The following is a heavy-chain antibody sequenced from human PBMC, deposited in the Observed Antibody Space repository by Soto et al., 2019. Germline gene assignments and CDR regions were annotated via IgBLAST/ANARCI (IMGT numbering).Heavy chain of an antibody. CDR2: ITPMFGRA. V-gene: IGHV1-69*01. J-gene: IGHJ6*02. Sequence: QVQLVQSGAEVKKPGSSVKVSCEASGGTFSTHAINWVRQAPGQGLEWMGGITPMFGRATYAQKFQGRVWITADESTSTGYMDLSSLRSEDTAVYYCAREATHFDYTSAHYGMDVWGQGTAVTVSS. D-gene: IGHD6-25*01. CDR1: GGTFSTHA. CDR3: AREATHFDYTSAHYGMDV.